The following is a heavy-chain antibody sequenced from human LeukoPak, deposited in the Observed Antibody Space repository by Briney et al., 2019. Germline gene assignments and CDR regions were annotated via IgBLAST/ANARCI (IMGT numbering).Heavy chain of an antibody. CDR2: INYSGST. D-gene: IGHD2-2*01. CDR3: ARDKKGTSCYDY. CDR1: GGSISSYY. V-gene: IGHV4-59*01. J-gene: IGHJ4*02. Sequence: PSETLSLTCTVSGGSISSYYWSWIRQSPGKGLEWIGFINYSGSTTYNSSLKSRVTISVDTSKNQFSLKLSSATAADTAVYYCARDKKGTSCYDYWGQGTLVTVSS.